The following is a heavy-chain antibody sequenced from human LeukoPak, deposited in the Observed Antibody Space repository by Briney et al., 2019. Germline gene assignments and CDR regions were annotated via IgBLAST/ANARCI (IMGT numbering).Heavy chain of an antibody. Sequence: GGSLRLSCPASGFTFNNFAMNWVRQAPGKGLEWVSTISAIATSSYSADSVKGRFTISSDNSQNTLYLQMESLRADDTARYYCAKAPTYGSSSAFFDYWGQGILVTVSS. J-gene: IGHJ4*02. CDR3: AKAPTYGSSSAFFDY. V-gene: IGHV3-23*01. D-gene: IGHD6-6*01. CDR1: GFTFNNFA. CDR2: ISAIATSS.